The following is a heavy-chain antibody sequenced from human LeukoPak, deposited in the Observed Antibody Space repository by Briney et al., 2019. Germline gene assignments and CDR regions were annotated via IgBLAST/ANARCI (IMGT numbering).Heavy chain of an antibody. CDR1: GSSFTNYW. V-gene: IGHV5-51*01. Sequence: GESLKISCKASGSSFTNYWIAWVRQMPGKGLEWMGIIYPGDSDTRYSPSSQGQVTMSADKSISTAYLQWSSLKASDTAMYYCARGSSYYGYWGQGTLVTVSS. J-gene: IGHJ4*02. CDR3: ARGSSYYGY. CDR2: IYPGDSDT. D-gene: IGHD3-10*01.